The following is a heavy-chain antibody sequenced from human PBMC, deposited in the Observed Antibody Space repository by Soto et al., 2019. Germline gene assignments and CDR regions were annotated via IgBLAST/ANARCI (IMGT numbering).Heavy chain of an antibody. CDR1: GYRFTSYY. CDR2: INPNSGIT. J-gene: IGHJ4*02. D-gene: IGHD2-15*01. V-gene: IGHV1-2*04. Sequence: GASVKVSCKASGYRFTSYYMHWVRQAPGQGLEWMGIINPNSGITNYAQNFQGWVTMTRDTSISTAYMELSRLRTDDTAVYYCARVDLGYCSGGSCYYQHPFDYGGQGTLVTVS. CDR3: ARVDLGYCSGGSCYYQHPFDY.